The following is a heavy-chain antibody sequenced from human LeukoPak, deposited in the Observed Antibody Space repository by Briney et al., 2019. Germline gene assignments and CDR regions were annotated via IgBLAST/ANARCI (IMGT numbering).Heavy chain of an antibody. CDR1: GYTFTGYY. V-gene: IGHV1-2*02. D-gene: IGHD1-26*01. CDR2: INPNNGGT. Sequence: ALVKVSCKASGYTFTGYYIHWVRQAPGQGLEWMGWINPNNGGTNFPQKFQGRVTMTGDTSISTAYMELSGLSSDDTAVYFCARESSGSYWDAFDIWGQGTMVTVSS. J-gene: IGHJ3*02. CDR3: ARESSGSYWDAFDI.